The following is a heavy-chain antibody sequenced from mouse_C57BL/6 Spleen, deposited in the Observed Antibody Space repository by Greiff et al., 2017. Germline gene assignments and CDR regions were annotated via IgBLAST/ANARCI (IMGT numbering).Heavy chain of an antibody. CDR2: ISYDGSN. J-gene: IGHJ1*03. CDR3: ARDPTMITTGSYWYFDV. D-gene: IGHD2-4*01. CDR1: GYSITSGYY. V-gene: IGHV3-6*01. Sequence: DVQLQESGPGLVKPSQSLSLTCSVTGYSITSGYYWNWIRQFPGNKLEWMGYISYDGSNNYNPSRKNRISITRDTSKNQFFLKLNSVTTEDTATYYCARDPTMITTGSYWYFDVWGTGTTVTVSS.